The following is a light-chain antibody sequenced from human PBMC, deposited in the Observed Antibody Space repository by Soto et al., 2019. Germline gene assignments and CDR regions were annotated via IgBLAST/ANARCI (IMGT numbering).Light chain of an antibody. J-gene: IGKJ1*01. Sequence: EIVLTQSPGTLSLSPGERATLSCRASRTISSSYLAWYQQKPGQAPRLLMYGISRRATGTPDRFSGSGSGTDFTLTITRLEPEDFAVYYCQQYVTSSPRTFGQGTKVDIK. CDR2: GIS. V-gene: IGKV3-20*01. CDR3: QQYVTSSPRT. CDR1: RTISSSY.